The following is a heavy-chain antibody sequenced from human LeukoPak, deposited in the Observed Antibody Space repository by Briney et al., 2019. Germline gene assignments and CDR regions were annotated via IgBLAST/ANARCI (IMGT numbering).Heavy chain of an antibody. Sequence: ASVKVSCKASGYAFTNYVISLVRKAPGQGLEWMGWISPYNGNTDYAEKLQDRVTMTADTSTSTVYMELQSLRSDDTAVYYCARELPVWRSYRYFGYWGQGTVVTVSS. CDR2: ISPYNGNT. J-gene: IGHJ4*02. V-gene: IGHV1-18*01. D-gene: IGHD3-16*02. CDR3: ARELPVWRSYRYFGY. CDR1: GYAFTNYV.